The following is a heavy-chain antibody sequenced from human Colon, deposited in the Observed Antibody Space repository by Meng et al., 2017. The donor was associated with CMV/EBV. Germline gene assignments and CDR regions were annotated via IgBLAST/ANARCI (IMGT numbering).Heavy chain of an antibody. CDR2: INLWNGNI. J-gene: IGHJ4*02. Sequence: ASVKVSCKASGYTFNNHGINWVRQAPGQGLEWMGWINLWNGNIEYAQKFQGRITLTTDESTSTVYMELRSLTSDDTAVYYCARDLFSPGGNSCFDDWGQGTVVTVSS. CDR1: GYTFNNHG. V-gene: IGHV1-18*01. CDR3: ARDLFSPGGNSCFDD. D-gene: IGHD3-16*01.